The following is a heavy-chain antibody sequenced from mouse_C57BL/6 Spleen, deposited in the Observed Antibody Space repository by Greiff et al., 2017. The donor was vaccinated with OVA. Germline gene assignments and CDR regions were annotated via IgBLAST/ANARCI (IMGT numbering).Heavy chain of an antibody. D-gene: IGHD1-1*01. V-gene: IGHV1-15*01. J-gene: IGHJ4*01. Sequence: QVQLKESGAELVRPGASVTLSCKASGYTFTDYEMHWVKQTPVHGLEWIGAIDPETGGTAYNQKFKGKAILTADKSSSTAYMELRSLTSEDSAVYYCTRGKYGAMDYWGQGTSVTVSS. CDR2: IDPETGGT. CDR1: GYTFTDYE. CDR3: TRGKYGAMDY.